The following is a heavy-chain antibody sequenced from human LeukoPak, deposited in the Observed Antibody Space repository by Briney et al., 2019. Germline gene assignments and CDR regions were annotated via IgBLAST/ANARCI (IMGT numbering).Heavy chain of an antibody. Sequence: SQTLSLTCTVSGGSISSGGYYWSWIRQPPGKGLEWIGYIYYSGSSYYNPSLKSRVTISVDTSKNQFSLKLSSVTAADTAVYYCARVSSYCSSTSCYDYYYGMDVWGQGTTVTVSS. CDR1: GGSISSGGYY. J-gene: IGHJ6*02. D-gene: IGHD2-2*01. V-gene: IGHV4-30-4*01. CDR2: IYYSGSS. CDR3: ARVSSYCSSTSCYDYYYGMDV.